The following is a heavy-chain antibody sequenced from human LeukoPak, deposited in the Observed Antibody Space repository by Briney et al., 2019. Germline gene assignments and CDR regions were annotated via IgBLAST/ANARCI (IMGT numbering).Heavy chain of an antibody. CDR3: ARGVARHYYDSSGYYRSYWYFDL. CDR1: GFTFSSYE. V-gene: IGHV3-48*03. CDR2: ISSSGSTI. Sequence: GGSLRLSCAASGFTFSSYEMNWVRQAPGKGLEWVSYISSSGSTIYYADSVKGRFTISRDNAKNSLYLQMNSLRAEDTAVYYCARGVARHYYDSSGYYRSYWYFDLWGRGTLVTVPS. J-gene: IGHJ2*01. D-gene: IGHD3-22*01.